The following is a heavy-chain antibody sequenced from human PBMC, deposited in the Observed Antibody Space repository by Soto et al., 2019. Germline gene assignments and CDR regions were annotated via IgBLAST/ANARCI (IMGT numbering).Heavy chain of an antibody. V-gene: IGHV3-9*01. CDR3: AKDAGGGGSYYYHGLDV. D-gene: IGHD3-16*01. Sequence: GGSLRLSCAAPGFTFNDYAMHWVRQAPGKGLEWVSGISWNSGSIGYADSVKGRFTISRDSAKNSLYLQMNNLRAEDTALYYCAKDAGGGGSYYYHGLDVWGQGTTVTVSS. CDR2: ISWNSGSI. CDR1: GFTFNDYA. J-gene: IGHJ6*02.